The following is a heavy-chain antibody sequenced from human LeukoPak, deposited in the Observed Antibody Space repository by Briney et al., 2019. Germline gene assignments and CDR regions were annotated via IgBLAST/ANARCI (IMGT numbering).Heavy chain of an antibody. CDR2: ISGSSSYI. J-gene: IGHJ4*02. D-gene: IGHD3-22*01. V-gene: IGHV3-21*01. Sequence: GGSLRLSCAASGFTFSSYSMNWVRQAPGKGLEWVSSISGSSSYIYYADPVKGRFTISRDNSKNTLYLQMNSLRAEDTAVYYCARDGAFVTMIVVVITSLDYWGQGTLVTVSS. CDR1: GFTFSSYS. CDR3: ARDGAFVTMIVVVITSLDY.